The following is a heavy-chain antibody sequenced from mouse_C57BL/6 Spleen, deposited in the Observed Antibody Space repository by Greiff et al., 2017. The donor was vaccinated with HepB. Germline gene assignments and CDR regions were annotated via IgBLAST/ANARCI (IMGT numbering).Heavy chain of an antibody. Sequence: EAQLQLSGPELVKPGASVKMSCKASGYTFTDYNMHWVKQSHGKSLEWIGYLNPNTGGTSYNQKVKGKAKLTVNKSSSTTYMEPRSRASEGSAVYYFARYGTLYYAMDYWGQGTSVTVAS. CDR1: GYTFTDYN. J-gene: IGHJ4*01. D-gene: IGHD1-1*01. V-gene: IGHV1-22*01. CDR3: ARYGTLYYAMDY. CDR2: LNPNTGGT.